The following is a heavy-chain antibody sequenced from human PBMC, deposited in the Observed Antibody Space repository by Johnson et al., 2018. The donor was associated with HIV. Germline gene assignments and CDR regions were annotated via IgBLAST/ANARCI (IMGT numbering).Heavy chain of an antibody. CDR2: INQDGSER. CDR3: ARKAAAFDI. Sequence: VQLVESGGGVVQPGRSLRLSCVASGFTFSHYWMTWVRQAPGKGLEWVANINQDGSERYYVDSVTGRFTISRDNAKKSVYLQMNSLRAEDTAVYYCARKAAAFDIWGQGTMITVSS. CDR1: GFTFSHYW. V-gene: IGHV3-7*05. J-gene: IGHJ3*02.